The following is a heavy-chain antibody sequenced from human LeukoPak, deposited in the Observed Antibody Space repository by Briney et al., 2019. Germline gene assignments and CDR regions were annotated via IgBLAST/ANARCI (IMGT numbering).Heavy chain of an antibody. D-gene: IGHD3-10*01. Sequence: SETLSLTCAVYGSSFSGYYWSWVRQPPGKGLEWIGEINHSGSANYNPSLKSRITLSVDTSKNQFSLSLSSVTAADTAMYYCARQTVRGIMKYWGQGTLVTVSS. V-gene: IGHV4-34*01. CDR3: ARQTVRGIMKY. CDR2: INHSGSA. J-gene: IGHJ4*02. CDR1: GSSFSGYY.